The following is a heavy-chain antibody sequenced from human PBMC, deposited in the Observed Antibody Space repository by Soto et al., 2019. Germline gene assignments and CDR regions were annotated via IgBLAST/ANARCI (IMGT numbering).Heavy chain of an antibody. D-gene: IGHD2-2*01. CDR3: ARSPSVVLVPSSLGGNNWFDP. CDR1: GFTFSSDY. J-gene: IGHJ5*02. V-gene: IGHV3-23*01. CDR2: IGGSGART. Sequence: PGGSLRLSCAASGFTFSSDYMHWVRQATGKGLEWVSAIGGSGARTYYADSVKGRFTISRDNSKNTLYLQMNSLRAEDTAVYFCARSPSVVLVPSSLGGNNWFDPWGQGTLVTVSS.